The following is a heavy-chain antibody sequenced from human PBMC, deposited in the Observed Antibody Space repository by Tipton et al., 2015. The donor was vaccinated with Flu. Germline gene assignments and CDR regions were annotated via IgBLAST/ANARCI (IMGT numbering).Heavy chain of an antibody. J-gene: IGHJ6*02. D-gene: IGHD4/OR15-4a*01. Sequence: QLVQSGAEVKKPGASVKVSCKASGHTFTGYYMHWVRQAPGQGLEWMGWINPNSGGTNYAQKFQGRVTMTRDTSISTAYMELSRLRSDDTAVYYCARVRVRPDPYYYGMDVWGQGTTVTVSS. CDR3: ARVRVRPDPYYYGMDV. CDR1: GHTFTGYY. CDR2: INPNSGGT. V-gene: IGHV1-2*02.